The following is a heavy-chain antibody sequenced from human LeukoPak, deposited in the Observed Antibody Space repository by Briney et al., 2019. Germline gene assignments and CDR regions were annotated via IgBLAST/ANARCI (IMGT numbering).Heavy chain of an antibody. D-gene: IGHD3-22*01. CDR2: IYYSGST. Sequence: SETLSHTCTVSGGSISSYYWSWIRQPPGKGLEWIGYIYYSGSTNYNPSLKSRVTISVDTSKNQFSPKLSSVTAADTAVYYCASGYLYYYDSRGYLSYFDYWGQGTLVTVSS. J-gene: IGHJ4*02. CDR3: ASGYLYYYDSRGYLSYFDY. CDR1: GGSISSYY. V-gene: IGHV4-59*01.